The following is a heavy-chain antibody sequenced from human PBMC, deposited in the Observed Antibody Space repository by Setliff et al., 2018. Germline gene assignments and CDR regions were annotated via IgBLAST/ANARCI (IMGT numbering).Heavy chain of an antibody. CDR1: GYSISNGFY. V-gene: IGHV4-38-2*02. J-gene: IGHJ3*01. CDR3: ARDPHYDPTYSLPGHAFDF. Sequence: PSETLSLTCAVSGYSISNGFYWGWIRQSPVKGLEWIGSLFDGGSAYYSPSLKSRASISLDASKNQFALKLTSATAVDTTVYYCARDPHYDPTYSLPGHAFDFWGQGIMVTVSS. CDR2: LFDGGSA. D-gene: IGHD3-22*01.